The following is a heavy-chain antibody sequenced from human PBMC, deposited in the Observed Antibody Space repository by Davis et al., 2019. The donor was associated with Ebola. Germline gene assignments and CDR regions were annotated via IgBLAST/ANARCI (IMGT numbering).Heavy chain of an antibody. V-gene: IGHV3-30*18. CDR1: GFSFGSYG. J-gene: IGHJ4*02. D-gene: IGHD2-8*01. CDR2: ISYDGSDK. Sequence: GESLKISCAASGFSFGSYGMHWVRQAPGKGLEWVAVISYDGSDKYYADSMKGRFTISRDNSRDTLYLQMNSLRAEDTAVYYCAKGRDCTNGICYSDYWGQGTLVTVSS. CDR3: AKGRDCTNGICYSDY.